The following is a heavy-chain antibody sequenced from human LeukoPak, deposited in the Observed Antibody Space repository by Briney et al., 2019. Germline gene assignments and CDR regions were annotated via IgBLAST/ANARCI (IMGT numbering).Heavy chain of an antibody. CDR2: INHSGST. CDR3: ARAGPVSPWLVFDY. CDR1: GGSFSGYY. J-gene: IGHJ4*02. Sequence: SETLSLTCAVYGGSFSGYYWSWIRQPSGKGLEWIGEINHSGSTNYNPSLKSRVTISVDTSKNQFSLKLSSVTAADTAVYYCARAGPVSPWLVFDYWGQGTLVTVSS. V-gene: IGHV4-34*01. D-gene: IGHD6-19*01.